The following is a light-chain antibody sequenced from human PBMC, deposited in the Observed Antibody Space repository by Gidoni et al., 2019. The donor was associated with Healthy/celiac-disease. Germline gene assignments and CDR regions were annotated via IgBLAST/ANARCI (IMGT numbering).Light chain of an antibody. CDR2: DVS. J-gene: IGLJ1*01. V-gene: IGLV2-14*01. CDR1: SSDVGGYNY. Sequence: QSALTHPASVSGSPGQSITISCTGTSSDVGGYNYVSWYQQHPGKAPKLMIYDVSNRPSGFSNRFSGSKSGNTASLTISGLQAEDEADYYCSSYTSSSTYVFGTGTKVTVL. CDR3: SSYTSSSTYV.